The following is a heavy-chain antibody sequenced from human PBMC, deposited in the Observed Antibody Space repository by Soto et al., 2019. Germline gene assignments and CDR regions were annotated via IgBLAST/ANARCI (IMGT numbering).Heavy chain of an antibody. CDR2: IKQDGSEK. Sequence: EVQLVESGGGLVQPGGSLRLSCAASGFTFSSYWMSWVRQAPGKGLEWVANIKQDGSEKYYVDSVKGRFTISRDNAKNSLYLQMNSLRAEDTAVYYCARVMVLHPAGGVDYWGQGTLVTVSS. CDR3: ARVMVLHPAGGVDY. V-gene: IGHV3-7*01. CDR1: GFTFSSYW. D-gene: IGHD2-8*01. J-gene: IGHJ4*02.